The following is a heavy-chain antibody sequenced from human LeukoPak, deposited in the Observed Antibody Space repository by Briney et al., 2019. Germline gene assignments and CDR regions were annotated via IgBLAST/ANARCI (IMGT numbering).Heavy chain of an antibody. D-gene: IGHD6-19*01. V-gene: IGHV3-53*01. J-gene: IGHJ4*02. CDR1: GFTVSSNY. CDR2: IYSGGST. CDR3: ARDNPEYSSGWYTFDY. Sequence: GGSLRLSCAASGFTVSSNYMSWVRQAPGKGLEWVSVIYSGGSTYYADSVKGRFTISRDNSKNTLYLQMNSLGAEDTAVYYCARDNPEYSSGWYTFDYWGQGTLVTVSS.